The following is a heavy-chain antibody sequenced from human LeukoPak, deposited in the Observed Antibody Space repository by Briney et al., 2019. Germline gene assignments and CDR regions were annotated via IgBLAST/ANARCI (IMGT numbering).Heavy chain of an antibody. Sequence: GGSLRLSCAASGFTVSSNYMSWVRQAPGKGLEWVSVIYSGGSTYYADSVKGRFTISRDNSKNTLYLQMNSLRAEDTAVYYCARSLAAAGPYYYYYYMDVWGKGTTITVSS. V-gene: IGHV3-53*01. CDR2: IYSGGST. D-gene: IGHD6-13*01. CDR1: GFTVSSNY. CDR3: ARSLAAAGPYYYYYYMDV. J-gene: IGHJ6*03.